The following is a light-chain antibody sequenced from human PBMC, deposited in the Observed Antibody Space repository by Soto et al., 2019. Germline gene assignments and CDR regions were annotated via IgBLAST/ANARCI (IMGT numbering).Light chain of an antibody. CDR1: SSDVGGYNY. Sequence: QSALTQPASVSGSPGQSITISCTGTSSDVGGYNYVSWYQQHPGKAPKLMIYDVSNRPSGVSNRFSGSKSGNTASLTISGLQAEYEADYYCRSYTSSNWVFGGGTKLTVL. CDR3: RSYTSSNWV. CDR2: DVS. V-gene: IGLV2-14*01. J-gene: IGLJ3*02.